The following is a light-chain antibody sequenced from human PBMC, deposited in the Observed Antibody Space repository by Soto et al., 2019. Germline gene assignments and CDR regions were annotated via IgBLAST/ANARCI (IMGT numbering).Light chain of an antibody. J-gene: IGKJ1*01. V-gene: IGKV3-20*01. CDR1: QSITGNY. CDR3: HQYGSSVRA. CDR2: GAS. Sequence: DIVLTQSPGTLSLSPGDRATLSCRLSQSITGNYLAWHQQKPGQAPKLLIYGASTRAPGIPDRFNGSGSGTDFTLTISRLEADDVAVYHCHQYGSSVRAFGQGTKVDI.